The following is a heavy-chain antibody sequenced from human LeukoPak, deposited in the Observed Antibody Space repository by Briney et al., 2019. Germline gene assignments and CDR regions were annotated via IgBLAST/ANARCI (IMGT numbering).Heavy chain of an antibody. D-gene: IGHD2-2*01. V-gene: IGHV1-69*05. CDR3: ARSSVPAATHYYGMDV. CDR2: IIPIFGTA. CDR1: GGTFSSYA. Sequence: GASVKVSCKASGGTFSSYAISWVRQAPGQGLEWMGGIIPIFGTANYAQKFQGRVTMTRNTSISTAYMELSSLRSEDTAVYYCARSSVPAATHYYGMDVWGQGTTVTVSS. J-gene: IGHJ6*02.